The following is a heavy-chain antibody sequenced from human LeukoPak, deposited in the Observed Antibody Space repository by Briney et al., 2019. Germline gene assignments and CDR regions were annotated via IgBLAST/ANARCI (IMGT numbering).Heavy chain of an antibody. D-gene: IGHD2-2*01. CDR1: GGTFSSYA. CDR3: ARYCSSTSCYEHYYYGMDV. Sequence: GASVKVSCKASGGTFSSYAISWVRQAPGQGLEWMGGIIPIFGTANYAQKFQGRVTITADESTSTAYMELSSLRSGDTAVYYCARYCSSTSCYEHYYYGMDVWGQGTTVTVSS. V-gene: IGHV1-69*13. CDR2: IIPIFGTA. J-gene: IGHJ6*02.